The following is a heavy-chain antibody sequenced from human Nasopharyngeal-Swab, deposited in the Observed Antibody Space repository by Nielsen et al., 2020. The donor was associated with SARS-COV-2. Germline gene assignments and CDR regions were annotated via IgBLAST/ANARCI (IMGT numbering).Heavy chain of an antibody. Sequence: GGSLRLSCAASGFTFSSYGMHWVRQAPGKGLEWVAVIWYDGSNKYYADSVKGRFTISRDNFKNTLYLQMNSLRAEDTAVYYCASHYGSGSLPLDYWGQGTLVTVSS. J-gene: IGHJ4*02. CDR1: GFTFSSYG. D-gene: IGHD3-10*01. CDR3: ASHYGSGSLPLDY. CDR2: IWYDGSNK. V-gene: IGHV3-33*01.